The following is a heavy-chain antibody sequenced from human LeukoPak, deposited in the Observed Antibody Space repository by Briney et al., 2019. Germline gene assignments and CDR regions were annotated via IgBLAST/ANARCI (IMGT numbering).Heavy chain of an antibody. CDR3: AKDHARYSSGLRIDC. CDR1: GFTFSSYA. V-gene: IGHV3-23*01. Sequence: SGGSLRLSCAASGFTFSSYAMSWVRQAPGKGLEGVSSISAGGGSIYYADSVKGRFTISRDNSKNTLFLQMNSLRAEDTAVYYCAKDHARYSSGLRIDCWGQGTLVTVSS. D-gene: IGHD5-18*01. CDR2: ISAGGGSI. J-gene: IGHJ4*02.